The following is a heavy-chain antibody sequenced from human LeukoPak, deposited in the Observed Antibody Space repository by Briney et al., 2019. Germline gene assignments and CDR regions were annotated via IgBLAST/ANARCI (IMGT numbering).Heavy chain of an antibody. CDR2: IKQDGSEK. CDR3: AGAIAMVRGGDV. D-gene: IGHD3-10*01. Sequence: GGSLRLSCAASGLTFSTYWMTWVRQAPGKGLEWVGNIKQDGSEKNYVDSVKGRFTTSRDNAKNSLYLQTNSLRVEDTAVYYCAGAIAMVRGGDVWGKGTTVTVSS. CDR1: GLTFSTYW. J-gene: IGHJ6*04. V-gene: IGHV3-7*01.